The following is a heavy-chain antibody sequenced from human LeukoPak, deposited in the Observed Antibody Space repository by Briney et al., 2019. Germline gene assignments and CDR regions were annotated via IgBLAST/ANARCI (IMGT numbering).Heavy chain of an antibody. CDR1: GFTFSSYG. CDR2: IRYDGSNK. J-gene: IGHJ3*02. D-gene: IGHD2-2*03. Sequence: GGSLRLSCAASGFTFSSYGMHWVRQAPGKGLEWVAFIRYDGSNKYYADSVKGRFTISRDNSKNTLYMQMNSLRAEDTAVYYCAKDLGYCSSTSCSVAFDIWGQGTTVTVSS. V-gene: IGHV3-30*02. CDR3: AKDLGYCSSTSCSVAFDI.